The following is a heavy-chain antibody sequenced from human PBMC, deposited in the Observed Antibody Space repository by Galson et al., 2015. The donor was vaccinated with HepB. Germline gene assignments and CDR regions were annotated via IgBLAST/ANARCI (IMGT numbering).Heavy chain of an antibody. CDR3: ARISDSSGYSNPRNDAFDI. Sequence: PALVKPTQTLTLTCTFSGFSLSTSGMCVSWIRQPPGKALEWLALIDWDDDKYYSTSLKTRLTISKDTSKNQVVLTMTNMDPVDTATYYCARISDSSGYSNPRNDAFDIWGQGTMVTVSS. V-gene: IGHV2-70*01. J-gene: IGHJ3*02. CDR2: IDWDDDK. D-gene: IGHD3-22*01. CDR1: GFSLSTSGMC.